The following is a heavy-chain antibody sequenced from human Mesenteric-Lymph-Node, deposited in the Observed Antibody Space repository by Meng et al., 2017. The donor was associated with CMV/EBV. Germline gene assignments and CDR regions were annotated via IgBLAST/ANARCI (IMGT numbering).Heavy chain of an antibody. CDR2: IYHSGST. CDR1: GGSISSSNW. V-gene: IGHV4-4*02. CDR3: ARARRVDYGGNFAFDY. D-gene: IGHD4-23*01. Sequence: SGGSISSSNWWSWVRQPPGKGLEWIGEIYHSGSTNYNTYLKSRVTISVDKSKNQFSLKLSSVTAADTAVYYCARARRVDYGGNFAFDYWGQGTLVTVSS. J-gene: IGHJ4*02.